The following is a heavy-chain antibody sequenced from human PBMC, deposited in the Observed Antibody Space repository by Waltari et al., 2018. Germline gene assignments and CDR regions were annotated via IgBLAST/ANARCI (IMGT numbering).Heavy chain of an antibody. CDR2: NYTSENT. Sequence: QVQLQESGPGLVKPSETLSLTCTVSGGSISNYFWSWIRQPAGKGLEWIGRNYTSENTNYNPSLKSRGTMSVDTSKNQFSLRLNSVTAADTAVYYCARENRGRSYSHFDYWGQGTLVTVSS. D-gene: IGHD1-26*01. CDR3: ARENRGRSYSHFDY. V-gene: IGHV4-4*07. CDR1: GGSISNYF. J-gene: IGHJ4*02.